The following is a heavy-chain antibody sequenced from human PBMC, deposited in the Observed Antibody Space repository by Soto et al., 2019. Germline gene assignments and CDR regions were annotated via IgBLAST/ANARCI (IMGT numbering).Heavy chain of an antibody. CDR1: GFTFNSYG. D-gene: IGHD2-21*01. V-gene: IGHV3-30*03. CDR2: MSSDGSNK. J-gene: IGHJ4*02. Sequence: QVQLVESGGGVVQPGRSLRLSCAASGFTFNSYGIHWVRQAPGKGLEWVAVMSSDGSNKYYADSVKGRFTISRDNSKNTLYLQMNSLRAEDMAVYYCATGDFFVYSIIRGYWGQGTLVTVSS. CDR3: ATGDFFVYSIIRGY.